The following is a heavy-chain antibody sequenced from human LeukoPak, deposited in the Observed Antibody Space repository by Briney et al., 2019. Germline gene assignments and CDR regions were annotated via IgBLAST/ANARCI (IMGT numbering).Heavy chain of an antibody. Sequence: SVKVSCKASGGTFSSYAISWVRQAPGQGLEWMGRIIPILGIANYAQKFQGRVTITADKSTSTAYMELSSLRSEDTAVYYCAKADIVATNWQGVFDYWGQGTLVTVSS. J-gene: IGHJ4*02. V-gene: IGHV1-69*04. CDR2: IIPILGIA. D-gene: IGHD5-12*01. CDR3: AKADIVATNWQGVFDY. CDR1: GGTFSSYA.